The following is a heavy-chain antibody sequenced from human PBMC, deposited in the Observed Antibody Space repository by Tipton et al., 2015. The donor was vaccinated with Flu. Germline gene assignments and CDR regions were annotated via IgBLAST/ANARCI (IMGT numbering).Heavy chain of an antibody. J-gene: IGHJ5*02. V-gene: IGHV4-4*07. Sequence: LRLSCTVSGGSISSYYWSWIRQPAGKGLEWIGRIYTSGSTNYNPSLKSRVTMSVDTSKNQFSLKLSSVTAADTAVYYCARSSPYYYDSSGYPNWFDPWGQGTLVTVPS. CDR2: IYTSGST. D-gene: IGHD3-22*01. CDR3: ARSSPYYYDSSGYPNWFDP. CDR1: GGSISSYY.